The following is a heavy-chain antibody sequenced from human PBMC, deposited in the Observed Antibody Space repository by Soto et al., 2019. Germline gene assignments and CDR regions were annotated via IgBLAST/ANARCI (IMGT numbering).Heavy chain of an antibody. CDR3: ARLNKPGWFDP. CDR2: IYYSGST. CDR1: SGSIISSNYD. V-gene: IGHV4-39*01. J-gene: IGHJ5*02. Sequence: SETLSLTCTVSSGSIISSNYDWAWIRQPPEKGLEWIATIYYSGSTYYSPSLKSRVTISVDTSKNQFSLRLASVTAADTAVYYCARLNKPGWFDPWGQGTLVTVSS.